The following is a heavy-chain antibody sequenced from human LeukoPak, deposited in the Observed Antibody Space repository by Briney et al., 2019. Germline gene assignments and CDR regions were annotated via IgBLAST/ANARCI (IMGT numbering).Heavy chain of an antibody. J-gene: IGHJ2*01. D-gene: IGHD6-13*01. CDR2: IYYSGST. Sequence: WETLSLTCTVSGGSISSSSYYWGWIRQPPGKGLEWIGSIYYSGSTYYNPSLKSRVTISVDTSKNQFSLKLSSVTAADTAVYYCASWRAAAGHSYWYFDLWGRGTLVTVSS. CDR3: ASWRAAAGHSYWYFDL. V-gene: IGHV4-39*01. CDR1: GGSISSSSYY.